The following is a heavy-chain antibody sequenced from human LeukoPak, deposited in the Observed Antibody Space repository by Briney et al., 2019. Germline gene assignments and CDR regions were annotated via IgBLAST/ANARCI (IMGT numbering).Heavy chain of an antibody. CDR3: ARDCSSTSCYDYYGMDV. J-gene: IGHJ6*02. Sequence: ASVKVSCKASGYTFTSYGISWVRQAPGQGLEWMGWISAYNGITNYAQKLQGRVTMTTDTSTSTAYMELRSLRSDDTAVYYCARDCSSTSCYDYYGMDVWGQGTTVTVSS. D-gene: IGHD2-2*01. V-gene: IGHV1-18*01. CDR1: GYTFTSYG. CDR2: ISAYNGIT.